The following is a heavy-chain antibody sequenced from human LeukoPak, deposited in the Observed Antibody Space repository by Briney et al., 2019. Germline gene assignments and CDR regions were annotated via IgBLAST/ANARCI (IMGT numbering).Heavy chain of an antibody. J-gene: IGHJ3*02. CDR2: IYYSGST. CDR3: ARDIRGRSSNSNLDAFDI. CDR1: GGSISSSSYY. D-gene: IGHD6-13*01. Sequence: PSETLSLTFTVSGGSISSSSYYWGWIRQPPGKGLGWIGSIYYSGSTYYNPSLKSRVTISVDTSKNQFSLKLSSVTAADTAVYYCARDIRGRSSNSNLDAFDILGQGTMVTVSS. V-gene: IGHV4-39*07.